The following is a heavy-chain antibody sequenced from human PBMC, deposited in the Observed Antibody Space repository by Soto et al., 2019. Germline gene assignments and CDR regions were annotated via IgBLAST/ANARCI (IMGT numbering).Heavy chain of an antibody. J-gene: IGHJ4*02. CDR2: IYWDDDK. CDR1: GFSLSTSGVG. V-gene: IGHV2-5*02. D-gene: IGHD5-18*01. CDR3: AHRSTLQTQGRIQLWFDY. Sequence: SGPTLVKPTQTLTLTCTFSGFSLSTSGVGVGWIRQPPGKALEWLALIYWDDDKRYSPSLKSRLTITKDTSKNQVVLTMTNMDPLDTATYYCAHRSTLQTQGRIQLWFDYWGQGTLVTVSS.